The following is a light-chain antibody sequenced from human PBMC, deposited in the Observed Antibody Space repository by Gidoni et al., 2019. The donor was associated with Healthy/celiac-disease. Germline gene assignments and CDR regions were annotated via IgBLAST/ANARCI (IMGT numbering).Light chain of an antibody. CDR3: QQYGSSPWT. CDR1: QSVSSSY. V-gene: IGKV3-20*01. CDR2: GAS. J-gene: IGKJ1*01. Sequence: VFTQSPGTLPLSPGERATLSCRASQSVSSSYLAWYQQKPGQAPRLLIYGASSRATGIPDRFSGSGSGTDFTLTISRLEPEDFAVYYCQQYGSSPWTFGQGTKVEIK.